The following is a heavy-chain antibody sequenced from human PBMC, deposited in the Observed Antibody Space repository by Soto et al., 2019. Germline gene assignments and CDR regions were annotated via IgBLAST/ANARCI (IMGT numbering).Heavy chain of an antibody. Sequence: SETLSLTCTVSGGSISSGDYYWSWIRQPPGKGLEWIGYIYYSGSTYYSPSLKSRVTISVDTSKNQFSLKLSSVTAADTAVYYCARFVTVYYYYGMDVWGQGTTVTVSS. CDR2: IYYSGST. CDR3: ARFVTVYYYYGMDV. D-gene: IGHD4-17*01. CDR1: GGSISSGDYY. J-gene: IGHJ6*02. V-gene: IGHV4-30-4*01.